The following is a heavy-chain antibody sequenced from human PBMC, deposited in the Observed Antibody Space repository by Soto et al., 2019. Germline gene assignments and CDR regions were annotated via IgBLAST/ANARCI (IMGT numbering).Heavy chain of an antibody. J-gene: IGHJ4*02. V-gene: IGHV1-24*01. CDR3: ATDLRGSGFFDY. CDR1: GYTLTELS. Sequence: ASVKVSCKVSGYTLTELSMRWVRQAPGKGLEWMGGFDPEDGETIYAQKFQGRVTMTEDTSTDTAYMELSSLRSEDTAVYYCATDLRGSGFFDYWGQGTLVNVSS. D-gene: IGHD3-10*01. CDR2: FDPEDGET.